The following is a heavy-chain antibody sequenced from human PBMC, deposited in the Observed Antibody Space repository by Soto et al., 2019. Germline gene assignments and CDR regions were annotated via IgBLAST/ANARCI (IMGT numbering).Heavy chain of an antibody. CDR3: AARNRVGPF. V-gene: IGHV3-66*01. D-gene: IGHD5-12*01. J-gene: IGHJ4*02. Sequence: EVQLVESGGGLVQPGESLRLSCAASGFTVSSNYMSWVRQAPGKGLEWVSLIYSGGTTDYADSVKGRFTISRDNSKNTLYLQMNSLRAEDTAVYYCAARNRVGPFGGEGTVVTVSS. CDR1: GFTVSSNY. CDR2: IYSGGTT.